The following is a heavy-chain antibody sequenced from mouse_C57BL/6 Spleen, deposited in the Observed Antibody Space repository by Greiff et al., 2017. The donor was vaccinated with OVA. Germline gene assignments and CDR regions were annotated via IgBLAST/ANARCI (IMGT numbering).Heavy chain of an antibody. V-gene: IGHV1-52*01. CDR2: IDPSDSET. CDR1: GYTFTSYW. Sequence: VQLHPPWAELVRPGSSVKLSCKASGYTFTSYWLHWVKQRPIQGLEWIGNIDPSDSETHYNQKFKDKATLTVDKSSSTAYMQLSSVTSEDSAVYYCARDGYYEDAMDYWGQGTSVTVSS. CDR3: ARDGYYEDAMDY. D-gene: IGHD2-3*01. J-gene: IGHJ4*01.